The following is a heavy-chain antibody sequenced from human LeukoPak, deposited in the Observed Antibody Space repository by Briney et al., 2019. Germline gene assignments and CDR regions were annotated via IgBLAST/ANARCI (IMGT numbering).Heavy chain of an antibody. D-gene: IGHD3-3*01. CDR3: ARESPTIFGGLQDY. CDR2: IYTSGST. Sequence: PSQTLSLTCTVSGGSISSGSYYWSWIRQPAGKGLEWIGRIYTSGSTNYNPSLKSRVTISVDTSKNQFSLKLSSVTAADTAVYYCARESPTIFGGLQDYWGQGTLVTVSS. V-gene: IGHV4-61*02. CDR1: GGSISSGSYY. J-gene: IGHJ4*02.